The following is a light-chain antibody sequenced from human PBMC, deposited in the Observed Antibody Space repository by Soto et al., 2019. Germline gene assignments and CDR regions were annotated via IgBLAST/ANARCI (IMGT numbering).Light chain of an antibody. Sequence: DIQMTQSPPSLSASVGDRVTINCRASQQLTSYVNWYQQKDGKAPKLLISDGSTLQTGVPPRFSGTGSGTDFTLTVNGLQPEDFATYYCQQSYGTPPTFGQGTKVDIK. CDR2: DGS. J-gene: IGKJ1*01. V-gene: IGKV1-39*01. CDR3: QQSYGTPPT. CDR1: QQLTSY.